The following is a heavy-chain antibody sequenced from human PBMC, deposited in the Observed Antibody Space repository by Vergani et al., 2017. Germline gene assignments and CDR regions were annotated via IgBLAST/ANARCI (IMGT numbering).Heavy chain of an antibody. J-gene: IGHJ4*02. CDR2: IYYSGST. V-gene: IGHV4-59*01. D-gene: IGHD3-9*01. CDR1: GGSISSYY. Sequence: QVQLQESGPGLVKPSETLSLTCTVSGGSISSYYWSWIRQPPGKGLEWIGYIYYSGSTNYNPPLKSRVTISVDTSKNQFPLKLSSVTAADTAVYYCAGAYYDILTGYDYWGQGTLVTVSS. CDR3: AGAYYDILTGYDY.